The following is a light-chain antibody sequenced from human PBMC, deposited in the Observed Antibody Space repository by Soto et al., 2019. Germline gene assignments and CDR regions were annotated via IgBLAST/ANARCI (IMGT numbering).Light chain of an antibody. CDR2: AAS. CDR1: QDIGNY. Sequence: DIQMTQSPSAMSSSVGDRVTITCRASQDIGNYLAWFQQKPGKVPKRLIYAASSLQNGVPSRFSGSGSETGFTLTINSLQPEDFASYYCLQYYSYPFTFGQGTRLEIK. CDR3: LQYYSYPFT. J-gene: IGKJ5*01. V-gene: IGKV1-17*03.